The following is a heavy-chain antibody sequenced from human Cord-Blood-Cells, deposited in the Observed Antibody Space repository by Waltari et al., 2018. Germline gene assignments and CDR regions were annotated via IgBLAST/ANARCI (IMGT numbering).Heavy chain of an antibody. J-gene: IGHJ6*02. D-gene: IGHD6-13*01. V-gene: IGHV4-34*01. CDR1: GGSSSGYY. CDR3: ARLGRSSSWRYYYDYGMDV. Sequence: VQIQQWGAGRLKPSELLTLTCAFYGGSSSGYYRSWIRQPPGKGVEWNGEINHNVMTNSSPSLKYQVTISVDTSKNQFSLKLSSVTAADTAVYYCARLGRSSSWRYYYDYGMDVWGQGTTLTVSS. CDR2: INHNVMT.